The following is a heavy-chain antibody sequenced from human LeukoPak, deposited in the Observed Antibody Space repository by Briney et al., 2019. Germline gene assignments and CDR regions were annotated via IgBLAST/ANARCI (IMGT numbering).Heavy chain of an antibody. V-gene: IGHV1-2*02. CDR2: INPNSGGT. J-gene: IGHJ4*02. CDR3: ARSHCISTSCYPDY. CDR1: GYTFTGYY. D-gene: IGHD2-2*01. Sequence: ASVKVSCTASGYTFTGYYIHWVRQAPGPGLEWMGWINPNSGGTNYAQNFQGRVTMTRDTSISTAYMELSSLTSDDTAVYYCARSHCISTSCYPDYWGQGTLVTVSS.